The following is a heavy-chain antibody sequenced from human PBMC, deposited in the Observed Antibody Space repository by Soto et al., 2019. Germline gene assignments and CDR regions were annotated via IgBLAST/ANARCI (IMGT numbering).Heavy chain of an antibody. J-gene: IGHJ6*02. CDR1: GFTFSNYE. Sequence: DVQLVESGGGLVQPGGSLRLSCAASGFTFSNYEFNWVRQAPGKGLEWVAYISRSGGTIYYAASVKGRFTTSRDDAKNSLYLQMNSLRAEDTAVYYCARLYYYYGMDVWGQGTTVTVSS. CDR2: ISRSGGTI. CDR3: ARLYYYYGMDV. V-gene: IGHV3-48*03.